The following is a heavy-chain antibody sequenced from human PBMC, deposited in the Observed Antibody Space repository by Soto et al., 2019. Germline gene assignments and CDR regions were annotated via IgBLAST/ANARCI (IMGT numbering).Heavy chain of an antibody. CDR3: AKDRVSCSGGSCYSYVFDY. J-gene: IGHJ4*02. D-gene: IGHD2-15*01. CDR2: ISGSGGST. Sequence: GGSLRLSCAASGFTFSSYAMSWVRQAPGKGLEWVSAISGSGGSTYYADSVKGRFTISRDNSKNTLYLQMNSLRAEDTAVYYCAKDRVSCSGGSCYSYVFDYWGQGTLVTSPQ. CDR1: GFTFSSYA. V-gene: IGHV3-23*01.